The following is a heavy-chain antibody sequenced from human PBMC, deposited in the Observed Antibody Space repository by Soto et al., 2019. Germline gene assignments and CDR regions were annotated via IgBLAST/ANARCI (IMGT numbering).Heavy chain of an antibody. D-gene: IGHD3-16*02. Sequence: GASVKVSCKVSGYTLTELSMHWVRQAPGKGLEWMGGFDPEDGETIYAQKFQGRVTMTEDTSTDTAYMELSSLGSEDTAVYYCATDLDRWSYSRSYYFDYWGQGTLVTVSS. V-gene: IGHV1-24*01. CDR3: ATDLDRWSYSRSYYFDY. CDR1: GYTLTELS. CDR2: FDPEDGET. J-gene: IGHJ4*02.